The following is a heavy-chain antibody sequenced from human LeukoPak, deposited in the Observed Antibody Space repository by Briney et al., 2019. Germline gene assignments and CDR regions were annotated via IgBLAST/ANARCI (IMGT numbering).Heavy chain of an antibody. CDR3: ARELWFGELSRGSFDY. D-gene: IGHD3-10*01. Sequence: PGGSLRLSCAASGFTFSTNAMNWVRQAPGKGLEWVSYISSSGSTIYYADSVKGRFTISRDNAKNSLYLQMNSLRAEDTAVYYCARELWFGELSRGSFDYWGQGTLVTVSS. CDR1: GFTFSTNA. J-gene: IGHJ4*02. CDR2: ISSSGSTI. V-gene: IGHV3-48*03.